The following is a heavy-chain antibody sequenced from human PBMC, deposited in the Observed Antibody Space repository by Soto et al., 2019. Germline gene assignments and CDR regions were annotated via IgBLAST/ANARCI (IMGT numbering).Heavy chain of an antibody. CDR3: TRHAFYDYGDYVGFY. J-gene: IGHJ4*02. CDR1: GFTFSGSA. V-gene: IGHV3-73*01. Sequence: EVQLVESGGGLVQPGGSLKLSCAASGFTFSGSAMHWVRQASGKGLEWVGRIISKANSYATTYVASVKGRFTISRDDSKNTAYLQMDSLKAEDTAVYYCTRHAFYDYGDYVGFYWGQGTLVTVSS. CDR2: IISKANSYAT. D-gene: IGHD4-17*01.